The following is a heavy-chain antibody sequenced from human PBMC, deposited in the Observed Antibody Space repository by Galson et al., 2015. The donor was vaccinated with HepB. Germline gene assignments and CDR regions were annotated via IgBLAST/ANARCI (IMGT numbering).Heavy chain of an antibody. V-gene: IGHV1-18*01. D-gene: IGHD1-7*01. J-gene: IGHJ6*02. CDR3: ARDSRLELHLNNYYSYGMDV. CDR1: GYTFSSYD. CDR2: VSGYDGSA. Sequence: SVKVSCKASGYTFSSYDINWVRQAPGQGLEWMGWVSGYDGSANYAPKFQGRVTMTTEKSTGTAYMEMRSLRSDDTAVYYCARDSRLELHLNNYYSYGMDVWGQGTAVTVS.